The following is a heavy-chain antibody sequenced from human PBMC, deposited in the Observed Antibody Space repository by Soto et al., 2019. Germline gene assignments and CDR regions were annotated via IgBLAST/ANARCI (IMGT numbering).Heavy chain of an antibody. D-gene: IGHD3-22*01. CDR2: ISGSGGST. J-gene: IGHJ4*02. V-gene: IGHV3-23*01. CDR1: GFTFSSYA. CDR3: ASHSSGYYLPQTYFDY. Sequence: QPGGSLRLSCAASGFTFSSYAMSWVRQAPGKGLEWVSAISGSGGSTYYADSVKGRFTISRDNSKNTLYLQMNSLRAEDTAVYYCASHSSGYYLPQTYFDYWGQGTLVTVSS.